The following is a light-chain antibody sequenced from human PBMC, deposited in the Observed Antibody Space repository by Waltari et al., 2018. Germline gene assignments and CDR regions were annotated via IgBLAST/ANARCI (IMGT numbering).Light chain of an antibody. Sequence: AIQVTQSPSSLSAPVGDTVTITCRASPGIRNDLGWYQQKPGKAPKLLIYAASSLQIGVPSRFSGSGSGTDFTLTISSLQPEDFATYYCLQDYSYPRTFGQGTKVEIK. J-gene: IGKJ1*01. CDR2: AAS. CDR1: PGIRND. CDR3: LQDYSYPRT. V-gene: IGKV1-6*02.